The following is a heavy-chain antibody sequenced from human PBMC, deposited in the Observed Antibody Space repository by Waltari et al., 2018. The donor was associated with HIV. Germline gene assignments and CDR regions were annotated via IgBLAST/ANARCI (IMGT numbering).Heavy chain of an antibody. CDR3: ARDPSYGFGENDY. CDR2: SNPKTGDT. CDR1: GYAFTGFY. D-gene: IGHD3-10*01. Sequence: QVQLVESGAEVKKPGASLKVSCKASGYAFTGFYRPGVRQAPGQGLEWVGWSNPKTGDTNFAQKFQGRVTMTRDTSISTSYMELSRLTSDDTAVYYCARDPSYGFGENDYWGQGTLFTVSS. V-gene: IGHV1-2*02. J-gene: IGHJ4*02.